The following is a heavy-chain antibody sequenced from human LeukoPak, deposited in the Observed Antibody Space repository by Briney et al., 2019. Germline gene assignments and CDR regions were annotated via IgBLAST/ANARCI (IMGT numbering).Heavy chain of an antibody. CDR2: TSGSGGTT. CDR1: GFTFSSYA. J-gene: IGHJ4*02. V-gene: IGHV3-23*01. Sequence: GGSLRLSCAASGFTFSSYAMTWVRQAPGKGLEWVSGTSGSGGTTYYADSVKGRFTISRDNSKNTLYLQMNSLRAEDTAVYYCAKDEMLDFDYWGQGTLVTVSS. D-gene: IGHD5-24*01. CDR3: AKDEMLDFDY.